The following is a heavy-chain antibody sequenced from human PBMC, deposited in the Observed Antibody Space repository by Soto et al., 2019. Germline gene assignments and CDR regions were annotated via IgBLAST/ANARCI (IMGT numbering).Heavy chain of an antibody. CDR1: GFTFSNFA. CDR3: ARNYYGSGSYLGPFGY. D-gene: IGHD3-10*01. Sequence: GGSLRLSCAASGFTFSNFAIHWVRQAPGKGLEWVAVISHDGTNKYYADSVRGRFTISRDNSNNTLYLQMNSLRAEDTAVYYCARNYYGSGSYLGPFGYWGQGTLVTVSS. J-gene: IGHJ4*02. CDR2: ISHDGTNK. V-gene: IGHV3-30-3*01.